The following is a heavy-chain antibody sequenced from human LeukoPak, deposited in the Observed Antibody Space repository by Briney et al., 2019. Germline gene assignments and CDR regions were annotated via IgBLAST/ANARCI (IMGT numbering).Heavy chain of an antibody. CDR2: INPSGGIT. CDR3: ARDQGGSNDNVWGSYRYPFDY. J-gene: IGHJ4*02. Sequence: ASVKVSCKASGYTFTIYYIHWVRQAPGQGLEWMGIINPSGGITTYAQKFQGRVTMPRAPSTSTVYMEVTSLRSEDTAVYYCARDQGGSNDNVWGSYRYPFDYWGQGTLVTVSS. CDR1: GYTFTIYY. D-gene: IGHD3-16*02. V-gene: IGHV1-46*01.